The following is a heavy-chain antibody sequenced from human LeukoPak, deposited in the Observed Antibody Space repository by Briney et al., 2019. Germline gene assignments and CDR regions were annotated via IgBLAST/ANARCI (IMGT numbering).Heavy chain of an antibody. V-gene: IGHV3-21*01. Sequence: TGGSLRLSCAASGFTFSSYSMNWVRQAPGKGLEWVSSISSSSSYIYYADSVKGRFTISRDNAKNSLYLQMNSLRAEDTAVYYCARDRSPAAGRCWLDYWGQGTLVTVSS. CDR3: ARDRSPAAGRCWLDY. CDR1: GFTFSSYS. J-gene: IGHJ4*02. CDR2: ISSSSSYI. D-gene: IGHD6-13*01.